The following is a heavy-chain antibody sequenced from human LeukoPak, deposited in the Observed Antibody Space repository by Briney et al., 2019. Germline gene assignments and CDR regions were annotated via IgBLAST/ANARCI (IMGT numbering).Heavy chain of an antibody. CDR1: GFTFSSYT. J-gene: IGHJ5*02. V-gene: IGHV3-7*03. CDR2: IKQDGSEK. CDR3: TRTRFDP. Sequence: GGSLRLSCAASGFTFSSYTMSWVRQAPGKGLEWVANIKQDGSEKHYVDSVKGRFTISRDNAKNSLFLQMNSLRAEDTAVYYCTRTRFDPWGQGTLVTVSS.